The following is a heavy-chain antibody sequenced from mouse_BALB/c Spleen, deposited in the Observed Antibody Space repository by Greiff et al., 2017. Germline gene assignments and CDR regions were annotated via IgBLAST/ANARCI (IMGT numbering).Heavy chain of an antibody. V-gene: IGHV3-2*02. CDR3: ARNYGSSYQYFDV. CDR1: GYSITSDYA. J-gene: IGHJ1*01. D-gene: IGHD1-1*01. CDR2: ISYSGST. Sequence: EVKLMESGPGLVKPSQSLSLTCTVTGYSITSDYAWNWIRQFPGNKLEWMGYISYSGSTSYNPSLKSRISITRDTSKNQFFLQLNSVTTEDTATYYCARNYGSSYQYFDVWGAGTTVTVAS.